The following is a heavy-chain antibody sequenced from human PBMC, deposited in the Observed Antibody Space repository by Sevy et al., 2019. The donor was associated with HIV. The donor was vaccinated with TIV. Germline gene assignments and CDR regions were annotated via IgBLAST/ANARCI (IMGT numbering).Heavy chain of an antibody. CDR1: GFIFRSYG. CDR2: IWYDGSKE. CDR3: ARDSLLPTRTFDI. J-gene: IGHJ3*02. Sequence: GGCLRLSCAASGFIFRSYGMHWVRQAPGKGLEWVALIWYDGSKEYYADSVKGRFTVSRDSSKNTLYLLMNSLRAEDTPDYYCARDSLLPTRTFDIWGQGTMVTVSS. D-gene: IGHD5-12*01. V-gene: IGHV3-33*01.